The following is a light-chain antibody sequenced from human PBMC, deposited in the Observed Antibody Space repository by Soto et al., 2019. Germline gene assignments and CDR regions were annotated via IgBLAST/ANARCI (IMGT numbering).Light chain of an antibody. Sequence: IQMTQSPSTLSASVGDRVSITCRASQTIFSWLAWYQQKPRKAPKLLIYKASSLESGVPSRYSGSGSGTEFTLTISGLQPDDFATYYCQQYNSYPYSFGQGTKLEIK. J-gene: IGKJ2*03. V-gene: IGKV1-5*03. CDR2: KAS. CDR3: QQYNSYPYS. CDR1: QTIFSW.